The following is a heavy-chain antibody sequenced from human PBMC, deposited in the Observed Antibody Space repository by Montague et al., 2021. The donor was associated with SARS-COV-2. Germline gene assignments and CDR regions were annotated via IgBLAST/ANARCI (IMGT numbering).Heavy chain of an antibody. Sequence: SETLSLTCTVSGGSISSSIYYWGWIRQPPGRGLEWIGNMYYSGSTYYNPSLKSRVTISIDTSKNQFSLKLSSVTAADTAAYYCARDDIVLQGVTKGMDVWGQGTTVTVSS. CDR2: MYYSGST. V-gene: IGHV4-39*07. CDR3: ARDDIVLQGVTKGMDV. D-gene: IGHD3-10*01. CDR1: GGSISSSIYY. J-gene: IGHJ6*02.